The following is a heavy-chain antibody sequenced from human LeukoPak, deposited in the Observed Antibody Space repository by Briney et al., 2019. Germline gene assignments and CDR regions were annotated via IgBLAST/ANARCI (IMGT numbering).Heavy chain of an antibody. CDR2: TYTRGNS. CDR1: GFDVSSHH. V-gene: IGHV3-53*01. Sequence: QPGGSLRLSCAASGFDVSSHHMVWVRQAPGKGLEWVSVTYTRGNSYYADSVKGRFIISRDTYKNTMDLQMNSLRPEDSALYFCARGGRGSAAVVAPRSFDIWGQGTMVAVSS. J-gene: IGHJ3*02. D-gene: IGHD3-22*01. CDR3: ARGGRGSAAVVAPRSFDI.